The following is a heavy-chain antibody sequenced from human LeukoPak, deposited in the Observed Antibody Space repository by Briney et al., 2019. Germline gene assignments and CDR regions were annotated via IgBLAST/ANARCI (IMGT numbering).Heavy chain of an antibody. V-gene: IGHV3-7*01. CDR1: GFTFSSYW. CDR3: AREEEYYYYYGMDV. J-gene: IGHJ6*02. Sequence: GGSLRLSCAASGFTFSSYWMSWVRQAPGKGLEWVANIKQDGSEKYYVDSVKGRFTISRDNAKNSLYLQMNSLRAEGTAVYYCAREEEYYYYYGMDVWGQGTTVTVSS. CDR2: IKQDGSEK.